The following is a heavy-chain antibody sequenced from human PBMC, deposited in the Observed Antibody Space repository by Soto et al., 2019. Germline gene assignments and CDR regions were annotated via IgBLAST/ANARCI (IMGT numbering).Heavy chain of an antibody. CDR1: GYTLTELS. CDR2: FDPEDGET. V-gene: IGHV1-24*01. Sequence: GASVKVSCKVSGYTLTELSMHWVRQAPGKGLEWMGGFDPEDGETIYAQKFQGRVTMTEDTSTDTAYMELSSLRSEDTAVYYCATWGFGEVAYYYYGGRGMDVWGPGTTVTVSS. D-gene: IGHD3-10*01. CDR3: ATWGFGEVAYYYYGGRGMDV. J-gene: IGHJ6*02.